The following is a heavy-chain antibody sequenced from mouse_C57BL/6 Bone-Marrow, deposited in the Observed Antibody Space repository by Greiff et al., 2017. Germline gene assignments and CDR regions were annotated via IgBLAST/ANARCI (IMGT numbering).Heavy chain of an antibody. CDR2: ISSGGSYT. Sequence: EVQVVESGGDLVKPGGSLTLSCAASGFTFSSYGMSWVRQTPDKRLEWVATISSGGSYTYYPDSVNGRFTISRDNAKNTLYLQMSSLKSEDTAMYYCARPRLTGTPYWYFDVWGTGTTVTVSS. J-gene: IGHJ1*03. CDR1: GFTFSSYG. D-gene: IGHD4-1*01. CDR3: ARPRLTGTPYWYFDV. V-gene: IGHV5-6*01.